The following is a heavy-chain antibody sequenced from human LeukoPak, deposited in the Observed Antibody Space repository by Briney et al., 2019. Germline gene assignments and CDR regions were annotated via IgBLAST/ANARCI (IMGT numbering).Heavy chain of an antibody. D-gene: IGHD2/OR15-2a*01. CDR1: GCTFNSYA. V-gene: IGHV3-64D*06. J-gene: IGHJ5*02. CDR2: ITHNGGST. CDR3: VKSNSSS. Sequence: GWALTLSCSASGCTFNSYALYWVGQAPGKGLVYVSSITHNGGSTYYADSLKRRFTVSRDNSKNTLYLQMSSLRPEDTAVYYCVKSNSSSWGQGTLVTVSS.